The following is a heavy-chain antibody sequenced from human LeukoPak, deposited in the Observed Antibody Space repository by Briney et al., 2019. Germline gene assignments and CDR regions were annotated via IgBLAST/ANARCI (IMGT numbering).Heavy chain of an antibody. Sequence: SETLSLTCAVYGGSFSGYYWSWIRQPPGKGLEWIGEINHSGSTNYNPSLKSRVTISVDTSKNQFSLKLSSVTAADTAVYYCARPGYSSSWNEGWGQGPLATVP. D-gene: IGHD6-13*01. CDR3: ARPGYSSSWNEG. V-gene: IGHV4-34*01. J-gene: IGHJ4*02. CDR1: GGSFSGYY. CDR2: INHSGST.